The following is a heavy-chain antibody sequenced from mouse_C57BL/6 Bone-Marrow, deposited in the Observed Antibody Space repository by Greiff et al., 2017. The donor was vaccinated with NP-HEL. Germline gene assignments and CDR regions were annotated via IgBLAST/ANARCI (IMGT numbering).Heavy chain of an antibody. CDR1: GFSLTSYA. Sequence: VMLVESGPGLVAPSQSLSITCTVSGFSLTSYAISWVRQPPGKGLEWLGVIWTGGGTNYNSALKSRLSISKDNSKSQVFLKMNSLQTDDTARYYCARKSYYYGSSYGDAMDYWGQGTSVTVSS. D-gene: IGHD1-1*01. CDR2: IWTGGGT. J-gene: IGHJ4*01. V-gene: IGHV2-9-1*01. CDR3: ARKSYYYGSSYGDAMDY.